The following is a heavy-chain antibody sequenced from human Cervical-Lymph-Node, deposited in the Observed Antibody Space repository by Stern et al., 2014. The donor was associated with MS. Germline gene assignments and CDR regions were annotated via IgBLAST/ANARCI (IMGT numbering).Heavy chain of an antibody. D-gene: IGHD2-2*01. CDR3: ARRHCSSRRCGWFDP. J-gene: IGHJ5*02. V-gene: IGHV5-51*01. CDR1: GYSFTSYW. Sequence: VQLVQSGAEVKKPGESLKISCKGSGYSFTSYWIGWVRQMPGKGLEWMGIINPGDSDTKYIPSFQGQVTISANKSISTAYLQWSSLKASDTAMYYCARRHCSSRRCGWFDPWGQGTLVTVSS. CDR2: INPGDSDT.